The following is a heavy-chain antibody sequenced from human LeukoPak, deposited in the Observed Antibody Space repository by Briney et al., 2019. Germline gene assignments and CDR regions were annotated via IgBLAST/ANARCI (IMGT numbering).Heavy chain of an antibody. CDR2: IDYSGST. CDR1: GGSIRSYY. CDR3: ARVVKEYHFVY. D-gene: IGHD6-6*01. Sequence: PSETLSLTCSVSGGSIRSYYWSWIRQPPGKGLEWIGYIDYSGSTNYNPSLKSRVTILVDMSKNQFSLKLGSVTAADTAVYYCARVVKEYHFVYWGQGTLVTVSS. J-gene: IGHJ4*02. V-gene: IGHV4-59*01.